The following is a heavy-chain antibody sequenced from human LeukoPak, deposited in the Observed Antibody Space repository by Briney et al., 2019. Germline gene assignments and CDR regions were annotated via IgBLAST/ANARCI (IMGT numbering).Heavy chain of an antibody. J-gene: IGHJ4*02. CDR3: AREFGGSASGAGC. CDR2: MSVSSGLI. Sequence: NTGGSLRLSCAASGFTFSFYSMNWVRQAPGKGLEWVSSMSVSSGLIYYADSVKGRFTVSRDNAKNSLYLQMNSLRAEDTAVYYCAREFGGSASGAGCWGQGTLVTVSS. CDR1: GFTFSFYS. V-gene: IGHV3-21*01. D-gene: IGHD3-10*01.